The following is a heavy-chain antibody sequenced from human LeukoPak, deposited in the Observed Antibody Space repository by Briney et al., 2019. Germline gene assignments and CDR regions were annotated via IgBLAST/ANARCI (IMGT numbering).Heavy chain of an antibody. CDR3: ARLKYSGSYYGGDAFDI. CDR1: GYTFTAYY. Sequence: ASVKVSCKASGYTFTAYYMHWVRQAPGQGPEWMGWINPNSGDTGYAQKFQGRVTMTRNTSISTAYMELSSLRSEDTAVYYCARLKYSGSYYGGDAFDIWGQGTMVTVSS. J-gene: IGHJ3*02. CDR2: INPNSGDT. D-gene: IGHD1-26*01. V-gene: IGHV1-8*02.